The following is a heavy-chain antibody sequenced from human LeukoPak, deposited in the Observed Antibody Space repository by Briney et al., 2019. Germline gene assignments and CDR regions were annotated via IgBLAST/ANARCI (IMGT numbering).Heavy chain of an antibody. V-gene: IGHV3-30*03. Sequence: GGSLRLSCAASGFTFSSYGMHWVRQAPGKGLEWVAVISYDGSNKYYADSVKGRFTISRDNSKNTLYLQMNSLRAEDTAVYYCARQGAADSENWFDPWGQGTLVTVSS. D-gene: IGHD2-15*01. J-gene: IGHJ5*02. CDR3: ARQGAADSENWFDP. CDR1: GFTFSSYG. CDR2: ISYDGSNK.